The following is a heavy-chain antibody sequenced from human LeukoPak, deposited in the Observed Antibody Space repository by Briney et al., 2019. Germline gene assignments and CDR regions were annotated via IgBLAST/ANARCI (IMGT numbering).Heavy chain of an antibody. CDR1: GCTFNQYW. CDR2: ISLDGSET. V-gene: IGHV3-74*01. D-gene: IGHD3-10*01. CDR3: ARGVYGNFDS. J-gene: IGHJ4*02. Sequence: PGGSLRLSCAASGCTFNQYWMHWVRQGSGKGLAWVSRISLDGSETDYADSVKGRFTVSRDNAKHTVYLQMNRLRVDDTAVYYCARGVYGNFDSWGQGILVTVSS.